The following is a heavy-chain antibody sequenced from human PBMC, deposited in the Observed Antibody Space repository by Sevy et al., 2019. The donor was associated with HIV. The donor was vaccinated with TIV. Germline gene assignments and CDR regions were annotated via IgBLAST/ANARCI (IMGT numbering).Heavy chain of an antibody. CDR2: ISYDGCNK. CDR1: GFTFSSYG. Sequence: GGSLRLSCAASGFTFSSYGMHWVRQAPGKGLEWVAVISYDGCNKYYADSGKGRFTISRDNSTNTLYLQMNSLRAEDTAVYYCAKDRGGRGAAGLDYWGQGTLVTVSS. D-gene: IGHD6-13*01. V-gene: IGHV3-30*18. CDR3: AKDRGGRGAAGLDY. J-gene: IGHJ4*02.